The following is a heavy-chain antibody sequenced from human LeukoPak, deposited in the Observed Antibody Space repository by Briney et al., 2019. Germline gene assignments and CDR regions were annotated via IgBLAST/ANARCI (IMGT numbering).Heavy chain of an antibody. CDR3: ARGTSPIVVVVAATRDHWFDP. D-gene: IGHD2-15*01. V-gene: IGHV4-61*02. Sequence: SQTLSLTRTVSRGSISSGSYYCSWIRQPAGEGLEWIGRIYTSGSTNYNPSLKSRVTISADTSKNQFSLKLSSVTAAHTAGYYWARGTSPIVVVVAATRDHWFDPWGQGTLVTVSS. CDR1: RGSISSGSYY. J-gene: IGHJ5*02. CDR2: IYTSGST.